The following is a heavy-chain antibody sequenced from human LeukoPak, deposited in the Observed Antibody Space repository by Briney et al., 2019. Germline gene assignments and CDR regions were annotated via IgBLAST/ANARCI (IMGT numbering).Heavy chain of an antibody. V-gene: IGHV4-39*01. CDR2: IYYSGST. Sequence: SETLSLTCTVSGGSVSTGSYYWGWIRQPPGKGLEWMGSIYYSGSTYYNPSLKSRVTISVDTSKNQFSLKLSSVTAADTAVYHCARPAGIAVAGTWFDPWGQGTMVTVSS. J-gene: IGHJ5*02. CDR1: GGSVSTGSYY. D-gene: IGHD6-19*01. CDR3: ARPAGIAVAGTWFDP.